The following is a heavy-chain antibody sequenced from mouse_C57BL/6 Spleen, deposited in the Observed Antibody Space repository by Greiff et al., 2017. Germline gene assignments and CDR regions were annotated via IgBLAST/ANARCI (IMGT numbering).Heavy chain of an antibody. CDR1: GYTFTSYG. Sequence: LVESGAELARPGASVKLSCKASGYTFTSYGISWVKQRTGQGLEWIGEIYPRSGNTYYNEKFKGKATLTADKSSSTAYMELRSLTSEDSAVYFCAREGYGYDRYFDYWGQGTTLTVSS. CDR3: AREGYGYDRYFDY. J-gene: IGHJ2*01. CDR2: IYPRSGNT. V-gene: IGHV1-81*01. D-gene: IGHD2-2*01.